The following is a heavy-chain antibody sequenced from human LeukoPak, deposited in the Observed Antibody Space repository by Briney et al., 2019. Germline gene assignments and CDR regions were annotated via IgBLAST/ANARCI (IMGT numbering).Heavy chain of an antibody. CDR3: ARQGLTVTTPFDY. CDR1: GGSFSGYY. D-gene: IGHD4-17*01. V-gene: IGHV4-59*08. J-gene: IGHJ4*02. Sequence: SETLSLTCAVYGGSFSGYYWSWIRQPPGKGLEWIGYIYYSGSTNYNPSLKSRVTISVDTSKNQFSLKLSSVTAADTAVYYCARQGLTVTTPFDYWGQGTLVTVSS. CDR2: IYYSGST.